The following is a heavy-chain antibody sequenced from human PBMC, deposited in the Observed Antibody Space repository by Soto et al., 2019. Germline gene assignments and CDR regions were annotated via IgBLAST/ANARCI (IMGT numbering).Heavy chain of an antibody. V-gene: IGHV3-23*01. CDR2: ISRSGGST. D-gene: IGHD1-26*01. CDR1: GFTFSTYA. CDR3: ARDQRRLIVGATRSYGMDV. Sequence: GESLKISCAASGFTFSTYAMSWVRQAPGKGLEWVSAISRSGGSTYYADSVKGRFTISRDNSKNTLYLQMNSLRAEDTAVYYCARDQRRLIVGATRSYGMDVWGQGTTVTVSS. J-gene: IGHJ6*02.